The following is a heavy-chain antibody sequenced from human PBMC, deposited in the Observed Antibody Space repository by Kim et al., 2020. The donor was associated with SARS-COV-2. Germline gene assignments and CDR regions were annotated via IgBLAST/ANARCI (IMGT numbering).Heavy chain of an antibody. CDR1: GGSISSYY. CDR2: IYTSGST. J-gene: IGHJ6*02. Sequence: SETLSLTCTVSGGSISSYYWSWIRQPAGKGLEWIGRIYTSGSTNYNPSLKSRVTMSVDTSKNQFSLKLSSVTAADTAVYYCARDPRYCSSTSCYTDYGMDVWGQGTTVTVSS. CDR3: ARDPRYCSSTSCYTDYGMDV. D-gene: IGHD2-2*02. V-gene: IGHV4-4*07.